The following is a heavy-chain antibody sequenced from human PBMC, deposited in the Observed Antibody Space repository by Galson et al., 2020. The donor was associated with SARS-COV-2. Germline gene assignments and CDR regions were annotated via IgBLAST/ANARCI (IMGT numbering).Heavy chain of an antibody. CDR1: GGSFSGYY. CDR3: ARVGEVTMVRGVPHYYGMDV. Sequence: SETLSLTCAVYGGSFSGYYWSWIRQPPGKGLEWIGEINHSGSTNYNPSLKSRVTISVDTSKNQFSLKLSSVTAADTAVYYCARVGEVTMVRGVPHYYGMDVWGQGTTVTVSS. J-gene: IGHJ6*02. V-gene: IGHV4-34*01. CDR2: INHSGST. D-gene: IGHD3-10*01.